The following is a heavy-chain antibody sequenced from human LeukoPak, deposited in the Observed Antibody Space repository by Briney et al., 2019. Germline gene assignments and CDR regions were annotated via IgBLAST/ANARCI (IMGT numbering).Heavy chain of an antibody. Sequence: GGSVRLSCAASGVIVSRNFMSWVRQAPGKGLQWVAIMYAGGTTDYSDSVRGRFHISRDSSNNTLSLQINSLRAEDTAVYHCARGSGSGWPLDRWGQGALVTVSS. CDR3: ARGSGSGWPLDR. CDR1: GVIVSRNF. CDR2: MYAGGTT. V-gene: IGHV3-53*01. D-gene: IGHD6-19*01. J-gene: IGHJ5*02.